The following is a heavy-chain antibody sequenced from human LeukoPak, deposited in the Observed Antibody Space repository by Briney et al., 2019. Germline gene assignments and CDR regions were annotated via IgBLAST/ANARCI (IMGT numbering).Heavy chain of an antibody. Sequence: PSETLSLTCAVYGGSFSGYYWSWIRQPPGKGLEWIGEINHSGSTNYNPSLKSRVTISVDTSKNQFSLKLSSVTAADTAVYYCARGVKNGDWLFYYSDYWGQGTLVTVSS. CDR3: ARGVKNGDWLFYYSDY. CDR2: INHSGST. V-gene: IGHV4-34*01. CDR1: GGSFSGYY. D-gene: IGHD3/OR15-3a*01. J-gene: IGHJ4*02.